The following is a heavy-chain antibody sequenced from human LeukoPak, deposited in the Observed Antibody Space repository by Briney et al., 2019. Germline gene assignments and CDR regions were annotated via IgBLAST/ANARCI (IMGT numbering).Heavy chain of an antibody. CDR1: GFTFSSYE. D-gene: IGHD6-19*01. J-gene: IGHJ4*02. CDR2: ISSGSSTI. CDR3: ARVSGSSGRYG. Sequence: GGSLRLSCAASGFTFSSYEMSWVRQAPGKGLEWVSYISSGSSTIYYADSVKGRFTISRDNAKNSLYLQMNSLRAEDTAVYYCARVSGSSGRYGWGQGTLVTVSS. V-gene: IGHV3-48*03.